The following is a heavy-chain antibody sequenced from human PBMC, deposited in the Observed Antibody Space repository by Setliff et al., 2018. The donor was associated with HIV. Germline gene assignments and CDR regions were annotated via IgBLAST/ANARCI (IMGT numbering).Heavy chain of an antibody. V-gene: IGHV1-2*02. J-gene: IGHJ6*02. CDR1: SNTFINDV. CDR3: ARDVRDGFEEWFSTLDDGMDV. D-gene: IGHD3-3*01. Sequence: ASVKVSCKASSNTFINDVFNWVRQAPGQGLEWMGNINPHTGVTRYAEKFQGRVTMTRDTSISTIYMELSRLRSDDTAVYYCARDVRDGFEEWFSTLDDGMDVWGQGTTVTVSS. CDR2: INPHTGVT.